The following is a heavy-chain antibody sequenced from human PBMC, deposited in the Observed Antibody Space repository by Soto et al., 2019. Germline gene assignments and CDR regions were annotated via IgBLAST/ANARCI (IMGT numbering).Heavy chain of an antibody. J-gene: IGHJ3*02. D-gene: IGHD7-27*01. Sequence: XVSLRLSCAASGFTFNNYALNGVRQAPGKGLEWVSSISGTGGSTFYAGSAKGRFTISRDNSKNTLFLQMTSLRAEDTAVYYCGKGNSKWGTGDAFDIWGQGTMVTVSS. V-gene: IGHV3-23*01. CDR1: GFTFNNYA. CDR2: ISGTGGST. CDR3: GKGNSKWGTGDAFDI.